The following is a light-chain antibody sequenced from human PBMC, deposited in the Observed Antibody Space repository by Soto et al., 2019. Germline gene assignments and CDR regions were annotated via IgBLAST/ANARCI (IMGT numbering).Light chain of an antibody. CDR2: GAS. J-gene: IGKJ2*01. CDR1: QSVSFSY. Sequence: EIVLTQSPGTLSLSPGERATLSCWASQSVSFSYLAWYQQKPGQAPRLLIYGASSRAAGIPNRFSGSGSGTDFTFTISRLEPEDFAVYYCQQYGSSPGTFGQGTKLEIK. V-gene: IGKV3-20*01. CDR3: QQYGSSPGT.